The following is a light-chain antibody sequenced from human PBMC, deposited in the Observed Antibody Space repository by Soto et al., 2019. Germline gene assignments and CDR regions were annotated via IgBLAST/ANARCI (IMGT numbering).Light chain of an antibody. J-gene: IGKJ1*01. CDR3: QQYTSSPWT. CDR2: DAS. V-gene: IGKV3-11*01. CDR1: QSVSSY. Sequence: VFTQAPGPLSLSTGESDTLSCRASQSVSSYLAWYQQKPGQAPRLLIYDASNMATGIPSRFSGSGSGTDFTLTVSCLEPEDFAVYYCQQYTSSPWTFCQGAKVDIK.